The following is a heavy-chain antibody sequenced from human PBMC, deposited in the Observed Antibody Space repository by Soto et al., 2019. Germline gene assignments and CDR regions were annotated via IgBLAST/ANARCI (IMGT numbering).Heavy chain of an antibody. CDR3: ARNYYDSSGYYYPLRAYYGRDV. D-gene: IGHD3-22*01. CDR2: ISYDGSNK. Sequence: GGSLRLSCAASGFTFSSYAMHWVRQAPGKGLEWVAVISYDGSNKYYADSVKGRFTISRDNSKNTLYLQMNSLRAEDTAVYYCARNYYDSSGYYYPLRAYYGRDVWGQGTTVTVSS. CDR1: GFTFSSYA. J-gene: IGHJ6*02. V-gene: IGHV3-30-3*01.